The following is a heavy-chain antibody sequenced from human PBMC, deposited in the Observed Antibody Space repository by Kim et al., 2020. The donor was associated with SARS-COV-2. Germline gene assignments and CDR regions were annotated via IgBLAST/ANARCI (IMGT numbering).Heavy chain of an antibody. D-gene: IGHD6-13*01. J-gene: IGHJ4*02. Sequence: GGSLRLSCAASGFTFSSYAMHWVRQAPGKGLEWVAVISYDGSNKYYADSVKGRFTISRDNSKNTLYLQMNSLRAEDTAVYYCARGGDRAAGNFDYWGQGTLVTVSS. CDR3: ARGGDRAAGNFDY. CDR2: ISYDGSNK. CDR1: GFTFSSYA. V-gene: IGHV3-30*04.